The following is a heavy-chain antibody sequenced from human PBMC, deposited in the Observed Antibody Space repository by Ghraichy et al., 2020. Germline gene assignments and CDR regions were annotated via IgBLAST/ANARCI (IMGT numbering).Heavy chain of an antibody. V-gene: IGHV1-46*01. CDR2: IDPSGDST. J-gene: IGHJ4*02. Sequence: ASVKVSCRASGYPFTNYYMHWVRQAPGQGPEWLGIIDPSGDSTTYAQKFQGRVTMTSDTSTSTVYMELSSLRSEDTAVYYCARVGWGYFDYWGQGTLVTVSS. D-gene: IGHD3-16*01. CDR3: ARVGWGYFDY. CDR1: GYPFTNYY.